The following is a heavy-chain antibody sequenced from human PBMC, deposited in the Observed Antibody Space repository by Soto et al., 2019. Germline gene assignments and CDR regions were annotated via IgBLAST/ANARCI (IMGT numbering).Heavy chain of an antibody. J-gene: IGHJ4*02. D-gene: IGHD3-10*01. Sequence: ASVKVSCKASGYTFTSYDINWVRQATGQGLEWMGWMNPNSGNTGYAQKFQGRVTMTRNTSISTAYMELSSLRSEDTAVYYCASVYYGSGSYYNGNFDYWGQGTLVTVSS. CDR1: GYTFTSYD. CDR3: ASVYYGSGSYYNGNFDY. V-gene: IGHV1-8*01. CDR2: MNPNSGNT.